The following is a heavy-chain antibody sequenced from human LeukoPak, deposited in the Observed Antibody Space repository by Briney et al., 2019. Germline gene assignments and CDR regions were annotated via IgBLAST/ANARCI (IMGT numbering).Heavy chain of an antibody. CDR1: GFTFSSYG. CDR3: AKELRMATIKDDSSYFDY. Sequence: PGRSLRLSCAASGFTFSSYGMHWVRQAPGKGLEWVAVIWYDGSNKYYADSVKGRFTISRDNSKNTLYLQMNSLRAEDTAVYYCAKELRMATIKDDSSYFDYWGQGTLVTVSS. J-gene: IGHJ4*02. D-gene: IGHD5-24*01. CDR2: IWYDGSNK. V-gene: IGHV3-33*06.